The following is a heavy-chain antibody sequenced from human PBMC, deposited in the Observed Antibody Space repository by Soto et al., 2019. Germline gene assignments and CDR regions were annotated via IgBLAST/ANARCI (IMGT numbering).Heavy chain of an antibody. CDR3: ASAAVTGTAGLDF. J-gene: IGHJ4*02. D-gene: IGHD6-19*01. CDR2: INPNSGGT. CDR1: GYTFTSYG. Sequence: ASVKVSCKASGYTFTSYGISWVRQAPGQGLEWMGWINPNSGGTKSAEKFQGRVTMTRDTSISTAYMELSRLTSDDTAVYYCASAAVTGTAGLDFWGQGTQVTVSS. V-gene: IGHV1-2*02.